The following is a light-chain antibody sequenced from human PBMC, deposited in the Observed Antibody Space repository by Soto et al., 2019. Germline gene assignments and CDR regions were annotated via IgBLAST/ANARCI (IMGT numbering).Light chain of an antibody. Sequence: QSVLTQPPSVSAAPGQKVTNTSSGSNSNIGNNYVSWYQQVPGTAPKLLIYDNHKRPSGNPDRFSGSKSGTSATLGISGLQSGDEADYYCGTWDGSLSVHVFGTGTKVIVL. J-gene: IGLJ1*01. V-gene: IGLV1-51*01. CDR3: GTWDGSLSVHV. CDR1: NSNIGNNY. CDR2: DNH.